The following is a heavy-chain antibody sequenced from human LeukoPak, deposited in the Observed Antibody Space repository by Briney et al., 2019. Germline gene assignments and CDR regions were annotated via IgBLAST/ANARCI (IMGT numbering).Heavy chain of an antibody. CDR2: ITSSSSPT. J-gene: IGHJ4*02. CDR1: GLIFSDYS. CDR3: ARGEPYHCSSTSCYYDY. Sequence: GGSLRLSCAASGLIFSDYSMNWVRQAPGKGLEWVSYITSSSSPTFYADSVKGRFTISRDNAENSLFLQMNSLRAEDTAVYYCARGEPYHCSSTSCYYDYWGQGTLVTVSS. V-gene: IGHV3-48*01. D-gene: IGHD2-2*01.